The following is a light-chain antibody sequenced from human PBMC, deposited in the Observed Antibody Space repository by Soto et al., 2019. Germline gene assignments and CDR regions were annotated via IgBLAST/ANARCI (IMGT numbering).Light chain of an antibody. CDR1: QSISSW. CDR2: DAS. J-gene: IGKJ5*01. Sequence: DIQMTQSPSTLSASVGDRVTITCRASQSISSWLAWYQQKPGKAPKLLIYDASSLESGVPSRFSGSGSGTEFTLTISSLQPDDFATYYCQQYSSYPYTFGQGTRLEIK. V-gene: IGKV1-5*01. CDR3: QQYSSYPYT.